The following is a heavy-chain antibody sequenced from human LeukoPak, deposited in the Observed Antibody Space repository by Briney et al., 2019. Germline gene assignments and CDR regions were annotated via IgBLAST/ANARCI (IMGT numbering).Heavy chain of an antibody. CDR3: ARREYYYGSGSQYENWFDP. D-gene: IGHD3-10*01. CDR1: GGSISSSSYY. V-gene: IGHV4-39*01. J-gene: IGHJ5*02. Sequence: SETLSLTCTVSGGSISSSSYYWGWIRQPPGTGLEWIGSIYYSGSTYYNPSLKSRVTISVDTSKNQFSLKLSSVTAADTAVYYCARREYYYGSGSQYENWFDPWGQGTLVTVSS. CDR2: IYYSGST.